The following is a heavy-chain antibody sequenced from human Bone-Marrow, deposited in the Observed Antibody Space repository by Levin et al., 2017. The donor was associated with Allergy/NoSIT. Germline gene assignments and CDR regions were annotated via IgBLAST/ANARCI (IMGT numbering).Heavy chain of an antibody. D-gene: IGHD6-19*01. J-gene: IGHJ4*02. CDR1: GFTFSSYG. CDR3: ARACLGGLRIAVAGRLFDY. Sequence: GESLKISCAASGFTFSSYGMHWVRQAPGKGLEWVAVIWYDGSNKYYADSVKGRFTISRDNSKNTLYLQMNSLRAEDTAVYYCARACLGGLRIAVAGRLFDYWGQGTLVTVSS. V-gene: IGHV3-33*01. CDR2: IWYDGSNK.